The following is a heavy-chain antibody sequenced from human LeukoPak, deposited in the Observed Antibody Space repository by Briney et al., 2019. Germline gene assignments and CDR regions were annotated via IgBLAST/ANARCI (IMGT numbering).Heavy chain of an antibody. J-gene: IGHJ6*02. CDR3: ARPTISHYYYGMDV. CDR2: INPNSGGS. Sequence: ASVKVSCKASGYTFTDYYMHWVRQAPGQGLEWMGRINPNSGGSNYAQKFQGRVIMTRDTSISTAYMELNSLRSDDTAVYYCARPTISHYYYGMDVWGQGTTVTVSS. V-gene: IGHV1-2*06. D-gene: IGHD2-2*01. CDR1: GYTFTDYY.